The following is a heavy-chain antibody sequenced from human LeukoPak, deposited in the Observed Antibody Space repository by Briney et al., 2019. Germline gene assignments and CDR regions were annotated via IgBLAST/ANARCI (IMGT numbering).Heavy chain of an antibody. CDR2: ISYDGSSK. CDR1: GFTFSDYG. D-gene: IGHD6-19*01. J-gene: IGHJ4*02. Sequence: GGSLRLSCAASGFTFSDYGMHWVRQAPGKGLEWLAVISYDGSSKYYEDSVKGRITISRDNFKNTLYLQINSLRAEDTAVYSCAKDTGQWPVRTFDSWGQGTLVTVSS. CDR3: AKDTGQWPVRTFDS. V-gene: IGHV3-30*18.